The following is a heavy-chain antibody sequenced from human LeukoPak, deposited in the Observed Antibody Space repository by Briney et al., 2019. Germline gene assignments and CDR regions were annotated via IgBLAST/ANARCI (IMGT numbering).Heavy chain of an antibody. Sequence: PGGSLRLSCAASGFTFNFYAMNWVRQAPWKGLEWVSAINGRAGSTYYADSVKGRFTISRDNSQNTLYLQMNSLRAEDTAVYYCAKDWAYSSTHTIHTFFDYWGQGTLVTVSS. CDR3: AKDWAYSSTHTIHTFFDY. V-gene: IGHV3-23*01. D-gene: IGHD6-13*01. CDR1: GFTFNFYA. J-gene: IGHJ4*02. CDR2: INGRAGST.